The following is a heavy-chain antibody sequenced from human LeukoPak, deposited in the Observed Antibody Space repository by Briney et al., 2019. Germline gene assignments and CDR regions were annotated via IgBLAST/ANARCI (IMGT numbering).Heavy chain of an antibody. Sequence: RTSETLFLTCAVSGDSFSSHYWTWIRQSPGTGLEWIGYISHIGRTNYNPSLKSRVTISIDTSKNQFSLKLRSVTAADTAVYYCARDLVTVTKGFDIWGQGTMVSVSS. V-gene: IGHV4-59*11. CDR3: ARDLVTVTKGFDI. CDR1: GDSFSSHY. D-gene: IGHD4-17*01. J-gene: IGHJ3*02. CDR2: ISHIGRT.